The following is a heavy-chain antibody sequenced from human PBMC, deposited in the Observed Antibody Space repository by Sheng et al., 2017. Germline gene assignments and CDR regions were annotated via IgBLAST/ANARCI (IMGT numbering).Heavy chain of an antibody. CDR2: IKSETDGGTT. V-gene: IGHV3-15*01. CDR3: TTDQVGFGMDV. Sequence: EVRLVESGGGLIKPGESLRLSCAASGFSFSITWMSWVRQAPGKGLEWVGRIKSETDGGTTEYAAHVKGRFTISRDNSKDMLFLQMNSLKTEDSAVYYCTTDQVGFGMDVWGRGTTVIV. D-gene: IGHD1-26*01. CDR1: GFSFSITW. J-gene: IGHJ6*02.